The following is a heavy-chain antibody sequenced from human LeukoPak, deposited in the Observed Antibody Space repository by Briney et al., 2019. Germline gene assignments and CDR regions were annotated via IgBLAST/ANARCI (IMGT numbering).Heavy chain of an antibody. D-gene: IGHD3-3*01. CDR2: IRYDGSNK. CDR1: GFTFSSYG. J-gene: IGHJ4*02. CDR3: AKDGTYYDFWSGYFHPNFYFDY. V-gene: IGHV3-30*02. Sequence: GGSLRLSCAASGFTFSSYGMRWVRQAPGKGLEWVAFIRYDGSNKYYADSVKGRFTISRDNSKNTLYLQMNSLRAEDTAVYYCAKDGTYYDFWSGYFHPNFYFDYWGQGTLVTVSS.